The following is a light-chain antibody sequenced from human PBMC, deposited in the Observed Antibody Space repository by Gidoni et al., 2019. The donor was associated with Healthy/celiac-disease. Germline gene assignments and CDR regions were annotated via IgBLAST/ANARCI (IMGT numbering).Light chain of an antibody. J-gene: IGKJ2*03. V-gene: IGKV1-39*01. CDR2: AAS. Sequence: DIQMTQSPSSLSASVGDRVTITCRASQIISSYLNWYQQKPGKAPKLLIYAASSLQSGVPSRFSGSGSGTDFTLNISSLQHEDFATYYCQQSYSTPPYSFGQGTKLEIK. CDR1: QIISSY. CDR3: QQSYSTPPYS.